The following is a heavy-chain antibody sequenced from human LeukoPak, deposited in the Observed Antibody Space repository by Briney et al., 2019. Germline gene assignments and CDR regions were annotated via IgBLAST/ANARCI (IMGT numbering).Heavy chain of an antibody. D-gene: IGHD3-22*01. CDR3: ARDYYDSSGYYP. CDR2: IYTSGST. J-gene: IGHJ5*02. CDR1: GGSISSYY. V-gene: IGHV4-4*07. Sequence: KASETLSLTCTVSGGSISSYYWSWIWQPAGKGLEWIGRIYTSGSTSYNPSLKSRVTISVDTSKNQFSLKLSSVTAADTAVYYCARDYYDSSGYYPWGQGTLVTVSS.